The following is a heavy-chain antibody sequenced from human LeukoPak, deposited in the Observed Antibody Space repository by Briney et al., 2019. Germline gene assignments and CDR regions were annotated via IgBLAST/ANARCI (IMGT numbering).Heavy chain of an antibody. CDR1: GDSVSNNSGA. CDR3: ARSTWTVGVPYDY. Sequence: SQTLSLTCAISGDSVSNNSGAWNWIRQSPSRGLEWLGRTYYRSKWYNDYAVSVKGRISVNADTSKNQFSLQLNSVTPEDAAVYYCARSTWTVGVPYDYWGQGTLVTVSS. CDR2: TYYRSKWYN. D-gene: IGHD3-10*01. V-gene: IGHV6-1*01. J-gene: IGHJ4*02.